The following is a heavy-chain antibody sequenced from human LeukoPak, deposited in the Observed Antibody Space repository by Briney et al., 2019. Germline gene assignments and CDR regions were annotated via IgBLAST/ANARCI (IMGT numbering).Heavy chain of an antibody. V-gene: IGHV3-30*18. CDR1: GFTFSSYG. J-gene: IGHJ6*02. D-gene: IGHD6-13*01. Sequence: KSGGSLRLSCAASGFTFSSYGMHWVRQAPGKGLEGVAVISYDESNKYYAGSVKGRFTISRDNSKNTLYLQMNSLRAEDTAVYYCAKDQYSSSWYFDYYYYYGMDVWGQGTTVTVSS. CDR3: AKDQYSSSWYFDYYYYYGMDV. CDR2: ISYDESNK.